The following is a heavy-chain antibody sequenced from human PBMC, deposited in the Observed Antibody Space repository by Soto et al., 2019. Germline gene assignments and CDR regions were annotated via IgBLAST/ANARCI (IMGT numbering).Heavy chain of an antibody. CDR3: ARGPDYSNFGYFDY. Sequence: QVQLVESGGGVVQPGRSLRLSCAASGVTFSSHAMNWVRQAPGKGLEWVALIWNAGNNKYYADAGSVKGRFTISRDNSRNTLYLEMNSVRADDTGVYYCARGPDYSNFGYFDYWGQGTLVNVSS. V-gene: IGHV3-33*01. D-gene: IGHD4-4*01. CDR1: GVTFSSHA. J-gene: IGHJ4*02. CDR2: IWNAGNNK.